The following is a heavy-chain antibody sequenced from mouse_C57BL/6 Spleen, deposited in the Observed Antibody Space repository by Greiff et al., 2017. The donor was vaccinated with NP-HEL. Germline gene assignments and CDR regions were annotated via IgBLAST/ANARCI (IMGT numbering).Heavy chain of an antibody. CDR1: GYTFTSYW. CDR2: IDPSDSYT. CDR3: ARGTYYGSGLYAMDY. Sequence: QVQLQQPGAELVMPGASVKLSCKASGYTFTSYWMHWVKQRPGQGLEWIGEIDPSDSYTNYNQKFKGKSTLTVDKSSSTAYMQLSSLTSGDSAVYDCARGTYYGSGLYAMDYWGQGTSVTVSS. D-gene: IGHD1-1*01. J-gene: IGHJ4*01. V-gene: IGHV1-69*01.